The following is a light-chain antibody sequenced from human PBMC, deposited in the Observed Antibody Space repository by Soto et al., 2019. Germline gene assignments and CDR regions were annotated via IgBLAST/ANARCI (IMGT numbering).Light chain of an antibody. V-gene: IGLV2-8*01. J-gene: IGLJ2*01. CDR2: EVT. CDR3: SSFAGGGNPVL. Sequence: QSALTQPPSASGSLGQSVTFSCTGTSSDVGGYNYVSWHQQHPGKAPKVMIYEVTKRPPGVPDRFSGSKSGNTASLTVSGLQAEDEADYYCSSFAGGGNPVLLGGGTKVTVL. CDR1: SSDVGGYNY.